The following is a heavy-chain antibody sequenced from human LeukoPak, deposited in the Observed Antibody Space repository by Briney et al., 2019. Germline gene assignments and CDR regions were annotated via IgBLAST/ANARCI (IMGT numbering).Heavy chain of an antibody. CDR3: ARFEDNGAPFDC. Sequence: PGESLKLSCAASGFTFTASAMHWIRQASGKGPEWLGRIRSKRNNYATAYAASVKGRFTVSRDDSKNTTYLHMNNLTTEDTAVYYCARFEDNGAPFDCWGQGTLVTVSS. CDR2: IRSKRNNYAT. CDR1: GFTFTASA. D-gene: IGHD4/OR15-4a*01. J-gene: IGHJ4*02. V-gene: IGHV3-73*01.